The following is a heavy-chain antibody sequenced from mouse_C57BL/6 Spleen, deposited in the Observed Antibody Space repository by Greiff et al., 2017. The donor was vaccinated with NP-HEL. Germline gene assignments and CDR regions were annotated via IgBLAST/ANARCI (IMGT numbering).Heavy chain of an antibody. Sequence: EVMLVESGGGLVKPGGSLTLSCAASGFTFSSYAMSWVRPTPEQRLEWVATISDGGSYTSYPDNVKGRFTISRDNAKNNLYLQMSQLKSEDTAMYYCARDGGIVTSYYFDYWGQGTTLTVSS. CDR2: ISDGGSYT. D-gene: IGHD2-5*01. CDR1: GFTFSSYA. J-gene: IGHJ2*01. CDR3: ARDGGIVTSYYFDY. V-gene: IGHV5-4*01.